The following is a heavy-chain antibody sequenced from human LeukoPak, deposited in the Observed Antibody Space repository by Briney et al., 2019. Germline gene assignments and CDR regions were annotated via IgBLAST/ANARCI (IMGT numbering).Heavy chain of an antibody. CDR3: ARQGSGNSYYWFDP. V-gene: IGHV1-2*02. D-gene: IGHD2-2*01. CDR2: INPNSGGT. CDR1: GYTLTGYY. J-gene: IGHJ5*02. Sequence: ASVKVSCKASGYTLTGYYVHWMRQAPGQGLEWVGWINPNSGGTKYAENFQGRVTMTRDTSISTAYMELSSLISDDTAVYYCARQGSGNSYYWFDPWGQGTLVTVSS.